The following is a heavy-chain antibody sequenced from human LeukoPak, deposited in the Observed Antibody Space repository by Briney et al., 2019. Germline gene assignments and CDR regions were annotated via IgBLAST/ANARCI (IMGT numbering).Heavy chain of an antibody. D-gene: IGHD6-19*01. V-gene: IGHV1-8*01. CDR3: ARDRNSGWPFDY. CDR1: GYTFTSYD. CDR2: MNPNSGNT. Sequence: ASVKVSCKASGYTFTSYDINWVRQATGQGLEWMGWMNPNSGNTGYAQKFQGRVTMTRNTSISTAYMELSSLRSEDTAVYYCARDRNSGWPFDYWGQGTLVTVSS. J-gene: IGHJ4*02.